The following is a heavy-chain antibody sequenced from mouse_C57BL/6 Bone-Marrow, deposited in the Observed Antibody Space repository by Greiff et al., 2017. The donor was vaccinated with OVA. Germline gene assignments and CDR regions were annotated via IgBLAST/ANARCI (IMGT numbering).Heavy chain of an antibody. CDR1: GYAFSSSW. CDR3: ARDTTVVPALDY. V-gene: IGHV1-82*01. CDR2: IYPGDGDT. Sequence: QVQLKESGPELVKPGASVKISCKASGYAFSSSWMNWVKQRPGKGLEWIGRIYPGDGDTNYNGKFKGKATLTADKSSSTAYMQLSSLTSEDSAVYVCARDTTVVPALDYWGQGTTLTVSS. D-gene: IGHD1-1*01. J-gene: IGHJ2*01.